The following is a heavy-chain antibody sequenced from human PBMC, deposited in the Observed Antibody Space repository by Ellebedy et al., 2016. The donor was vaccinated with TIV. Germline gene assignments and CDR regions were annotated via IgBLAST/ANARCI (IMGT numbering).Heavy chain of an antibody. CDR2: ISYDGSNK. V-gene: IGHV3-30-3*01. CDR1: GFTFSSYA. J-gene: IGHJ4*02. CDR3: AKELYAGAHYCRDY. D-gene: IGHD2-15*01. Sequence: GESLKISCAASGFTFSSYAMHWVRQAPGKGLEWVAVISYDGSNKYYADSVKGRFTISRDNSKNTLSLQMNSLRPDDTAVYFCAKELYAGAHYCRDYWGQGTLVTVSS.